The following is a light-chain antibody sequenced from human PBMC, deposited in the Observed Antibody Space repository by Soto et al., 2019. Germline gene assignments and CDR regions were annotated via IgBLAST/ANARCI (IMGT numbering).Light chain of an antibody. CDR3: QTWGTGIRV. CDR2: INNDGSH. V-gene: IGLV4-69*01. CDR1: SGHSSYA. J-gene: IGLJ1*01. Sequence: QLVLTQSPSASASLGASVKFICTLSSGHSSYAIAWHQQQPEKAPRYLMKINNDGSHSKGDGIPDRFSGSSSGAERYLTISSLQSEDEADYYCQTWGTGIRVFGTGTKVTVL.